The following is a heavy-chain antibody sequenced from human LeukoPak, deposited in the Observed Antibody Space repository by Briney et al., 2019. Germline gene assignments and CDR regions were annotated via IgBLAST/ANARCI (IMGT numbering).Heavy chain of an antibody. CDR3: AKASVVVTPDFDY. V-gene: IGHV3-30-3*01. CDR2: ISYDGSNK. D-gene: IGHD2-21*02. CDR1: GFTFSSYA. J-gene: IGHJ4*02. Sequence: PGRSLRLSCAASGFTFSSYAMHWVRQAPGKGLEWVAVISYDGSNKYYADSVKGRFTISRDNSKDTLYLQMNSLRAEDTAVYYCAKASVVVTPDFDYWGQGTLVTVSS.